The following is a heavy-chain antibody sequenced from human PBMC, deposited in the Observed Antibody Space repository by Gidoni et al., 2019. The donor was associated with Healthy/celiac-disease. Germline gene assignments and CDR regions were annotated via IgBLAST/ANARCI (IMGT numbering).Heavy chain of an antibody. CDR2: IYSGGST. J-gene: IGHJ4*02. CDR3: ARAQPVAATLLFDY. Sequence: EVQLVESGGGLIQPGGSLRLSCAASGFTVSSNYMSWVRQAPGTGLEWVSVIYSGGSTYYADSVKGRFTISRDNSKNTLYLQMNSLRAEDTAVYYCARAQPVAATLLFDYWGQGTLVTVSS. D-gene: IGHD2-15*01. V-gene: IGHV3-53*01. CDR1: GFTVSSNY.